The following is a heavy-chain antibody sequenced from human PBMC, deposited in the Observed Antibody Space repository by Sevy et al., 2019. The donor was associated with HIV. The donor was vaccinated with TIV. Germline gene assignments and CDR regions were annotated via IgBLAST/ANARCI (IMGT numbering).Heavy chain of an antibody. CDR1: GGSISNYY. CDR2: IFYSGST. V-gene: IGHV4-59*01. Sequence: SETLSLTCTVSGGSISNYYWSWIRQPPGKGLEWSGYIFYSGSTNYNPSLKSRVTISVDTSKNQFSLKLSSVTAADTAVYYCARVLSTSAVASSFDYWGQGTLVTVSS. J-gene: IGHJ4*02. CDR3: ARVLSTSAVASSFDY. D-gene: IGHD6-19*01.